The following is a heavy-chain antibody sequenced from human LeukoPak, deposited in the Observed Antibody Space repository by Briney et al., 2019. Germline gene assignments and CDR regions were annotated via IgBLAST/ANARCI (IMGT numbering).Heavy chain of an antibody. J-gene: IGHJ3*02. Sequence: PGRSLRLSCAASGFTFSSYGMHWARQAPGKGLEWVAVISYDGSNKYYADSVKGRFTISRDNSKNTLYLQMNSLRAEDTAVYYCAKLYYYDSSGYYGTDSLDAFDIWGQGTMVTVSS. CDR3: AKLYYYDSSGYYGTDSLDAFDI. D-gene: IGHD3-22*01. CDR2: ISYDGSNK. V-gene: IGHV3-30*18. CDR1: GFTFSSYG.